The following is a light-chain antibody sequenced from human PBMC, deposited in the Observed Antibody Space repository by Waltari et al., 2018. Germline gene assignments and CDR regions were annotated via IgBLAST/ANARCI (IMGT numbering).Light chain of an antibody. J-gene: IGLJ1*01. Sequence: QSALTQPASVSGSPGQSITISCTGTSSDVGSYNLVSWYQQHPGKAPKLMIYEVSKRPSGVSNRFSGSKSGNTASLTISGLQAEDEADYYCCSYAGSSTLGFGTGTKVTVL. CDR2: EVS. CDR1: SSDVGSYNL. V-gene: IGLV2-23*02. CDR3: CSYAGSSTLG.